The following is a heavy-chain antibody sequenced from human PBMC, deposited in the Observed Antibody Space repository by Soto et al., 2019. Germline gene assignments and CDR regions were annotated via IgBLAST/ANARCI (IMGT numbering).Heavy chain of an antibody. J-gene: IGHJ4*02. Sequence: PSETLSLTCAVYGGSFSCYYWSWIRQPPGKGLEWIGEINHSGSTNYNPSLKSRVTISVDTSKNQFSLKLSSVTAADTAVYYCARGRDYGDYYWGQGTLVTVSS. V-gene: IGHV4-34*01. D-gene: IGHD4-17*01. CDR3: ARGRDYGDYY. CDR1: GGSFSCYY. CDR2: INHSGST.